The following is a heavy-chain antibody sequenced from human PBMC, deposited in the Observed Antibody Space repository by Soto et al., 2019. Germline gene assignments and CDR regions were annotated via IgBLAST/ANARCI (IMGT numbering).Heavy chain of an antibody. J-gene: IGHJ4*02. CDR2: ITSSGSTT. V-gene: IGHV3-11*01. Sequence: GGSLRLSCAASGFTYSDYYMSWIRQAPGKGLEWVSSITSSGSTTYYTDSVKGRFTISRDNAKNSLYLQMNSLRAEDTAVYYCARERYSYGPYYFDYWGQGTLVTVSS. D-gene: IGHD5-18*01. CDR3: ARERYSYGPYYFDY. CDR1: GFTYSDYY.